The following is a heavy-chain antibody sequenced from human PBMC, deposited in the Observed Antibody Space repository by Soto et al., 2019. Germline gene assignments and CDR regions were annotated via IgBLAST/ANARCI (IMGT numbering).Heavy chain of an antibody. Sequence: QPQLQESGPGLVKPSETLSLTCTVSGVSISSSSDYWGWIRQPPGKGLEWIGSIFYSGSTYYNPSLASRVTISIDTSKNQFSLKLSSVTAADTAVYYCVRPVNFYYYYMDVWGKGTTVTVSS. CDR3: VRPVNFYYYYMDV. CDR1: GVSISSSSDY. J-gene: IGHJ6*03. CDR2: IFYSGST. V-gene: IGHV4-39*01.